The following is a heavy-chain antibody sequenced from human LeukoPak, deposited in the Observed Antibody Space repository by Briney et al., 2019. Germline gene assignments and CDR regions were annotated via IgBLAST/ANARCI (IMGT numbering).Heavy chain of an antibody. CDR2: INHSGST. J-gene: IGHJ4*02. D-gene: IGHD5-24*01. CDR1: GGSFSGYY. V-gene: IGHV4-34*01. Sequence: SETLSLTCAVYGGSFSGYYWSWIRQPPGKGLEWIGEINHSGSTNYNPSLKSRVTISVDTSKNQFSLKLSSVTAADTAVYYCARRGMATIPLDYWGQGTLVTVSS. CDR3: ARRGMATIPLDY.